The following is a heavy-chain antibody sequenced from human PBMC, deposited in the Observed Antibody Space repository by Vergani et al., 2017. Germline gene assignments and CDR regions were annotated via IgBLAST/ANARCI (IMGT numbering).Heavy chain of an antibody. CDR2: ISCGGDNI. J-gene: IGHJ4*02. CDR3: AGDQSGGSDY. Sequence: VQLLESGGDLVQPGGSLRLSCTASGFTFSDYYMSWIRQAPGKGLEWVSYISCGGDNIYYIDSVKGRFTISRDNAKNSLYLQMNSLRPEDTAVYYCAGDQSGGSDYWGQGTLVIVSS. D-gene: IGHD3-16*01. V-gene: IGHV3-11*04. CDR1: GFTFSDYY.